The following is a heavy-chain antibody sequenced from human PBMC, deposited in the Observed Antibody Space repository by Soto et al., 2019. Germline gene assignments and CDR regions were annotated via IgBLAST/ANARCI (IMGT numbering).Heavy chain of an antibody. CDR2: ISGSGGST. CDR3: AKDLHPRIVPLGFDY. V-gene: IGHV3-23*01. Sequence: GGSLRLSCAASGFTFSSYAMSWVRQAPGKGLEWVSAISGSGGSTCYVDSVKGRFTISRDNSKNTLYLQMNSLRAEDTAVYYCAKDLHPRIVPLGFDYWGQGTLVTVSS. J-gene: IGHJ4*02. CDR1: GFTFSSYA. D-gene: IGHD1-26*01.